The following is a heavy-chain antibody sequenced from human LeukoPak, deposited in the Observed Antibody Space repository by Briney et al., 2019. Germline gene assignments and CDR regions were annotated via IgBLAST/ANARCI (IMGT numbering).Heavy chain of an antibody. CDR1: GFTVSSNY. J-gene: IGHJ4*02. CDR3: AGDSVDTAMIDY. V-gene: IGHV3-66*02. Sequence: GGSLRLSCAASGFTVSSNYMSWVRQAPGKGLEWVSVIYSGGSTYYADSVKGRFTISRDNSKNTLYLQMNSLRAEDTAVYYCAGDSVDTAMIDYWGQGTLVTVSS. CDR2: IYSGGST. D-gene: IGHD5-18*01.